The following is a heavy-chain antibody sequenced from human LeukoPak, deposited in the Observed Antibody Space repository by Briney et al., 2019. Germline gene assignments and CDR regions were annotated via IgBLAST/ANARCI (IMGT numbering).Heavy chain of an antibody. D-gene: IGHD3-16*01. CDR3: ARGGLSKFDY. CDR1: VDSISNYY. J-gene: IGHJ4*02. CDR2: IYYSGST. V-gene: IGHV4-59*01. Sequence: SETLSLTCTVSVDSISNYYWSWIRQPPGKGQEWIGYIYYSGSTKYNPSLKSRVTISVDTSKNQFSLKLSSVTAADTAVYYCARGGLSKFDYWGQGTLVAVSS.